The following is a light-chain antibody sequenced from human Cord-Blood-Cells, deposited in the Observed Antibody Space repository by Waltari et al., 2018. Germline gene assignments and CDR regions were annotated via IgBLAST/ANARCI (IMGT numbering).Light chain of an antibody. CDR1: QSISSY. Sequence: DXQMTQSPSSLSASVGDXXTITCRASQSISSYLNWYQQKPGKAPKLLIYAASSLQSGVPSRFSGSGSGTDFTLTISSLQPEDFATYYCQQSYSTPYTFGQGTKLEIK. J-gene: IGKJ2*01. CDR2: AAS. CDR3: QQSYSTPYT. V-gene: IGKV1-39*01.